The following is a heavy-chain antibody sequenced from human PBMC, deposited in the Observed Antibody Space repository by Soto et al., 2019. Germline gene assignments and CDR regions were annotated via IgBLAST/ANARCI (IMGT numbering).Heavy chain of an antibody. CDR2: IKSKTDGGTT. CDR1: CFTFSNVG. Sequence: GPLRLPWAASCFTFSNVGRSWVRQAPGKGLEWVGRIKSKTDGGTTDYAAPVKGRFTISGDDSKNTLYLQMNSLKTEDTAVYYCAKAYFDTIVRLDYWGQGTLVTVSS. CDR3: AKAYFDTIVRLDY. V-gene: IGHV3-15*07. J-gene: IGHJ4*02. D-gene: IGHD2-8*01.